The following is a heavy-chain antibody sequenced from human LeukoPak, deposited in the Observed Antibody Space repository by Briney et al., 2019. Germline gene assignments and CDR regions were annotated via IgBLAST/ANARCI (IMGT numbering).Heavy chain of an antibody. CDR1: GGSISSGGYY. D-gene: IGHD1-26*01. CDR3: ASTSSRWEAYFDY. V-gene: IGHV4-31*03. J-gene: IGHJ4*02. CDR2: IYYSGST. Sequence: SETLPLTCTVSGGSISSGGYYWSWIRQHPGKGLEWIGYIYYSGSTYYNPSLKSRVTISVDTSKNQFSLKLSSVTAADTAVYYCASTSSRWEAYFDYWGQGTLVTVSS.